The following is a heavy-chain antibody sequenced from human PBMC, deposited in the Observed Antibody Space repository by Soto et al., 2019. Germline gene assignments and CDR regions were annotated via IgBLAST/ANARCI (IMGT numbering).Heavy chain of an antibody. Sequence: SVKVSFKASGGTFSSYAINWVRQAPGQGLEWMGWIIPIFATADYAQKFQGRVTITTDKSTSTTYMDLSSLRSEDTTIYYCAREFGSTLTWFDLWGQGTLVTVSS. CDR2: IIPIFATA. CDR1: GGTFSSYA. CDR3: AREFGSTLTWFDL. J-gene: IGHJ5*02. D-gene: IGHD3-10*01. V-gene: IGHV1-69*05.